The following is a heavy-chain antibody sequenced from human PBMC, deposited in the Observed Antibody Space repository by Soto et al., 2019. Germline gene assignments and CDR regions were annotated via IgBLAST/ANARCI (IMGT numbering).Heavy chain of an antibody. CDR2: IYYSGST. CDR3: ARSGEELAWFDP. Sequence: QVQLQESGPGLVKPSETLSLTCTVSGGSISSYYWSWIRQPPGKGLEWIGYIYYSGSTNYNPSLKSRVTISVDTSKNQFSLKPSSVTAADTAVYYCARSGEELAWFDPWGQGTLVTVSS. D-gene: IGHD3-10*01. CDR1: GGSISSYY. V-gene: IGHV4-59*08. J-gene: IGHJ5*02.